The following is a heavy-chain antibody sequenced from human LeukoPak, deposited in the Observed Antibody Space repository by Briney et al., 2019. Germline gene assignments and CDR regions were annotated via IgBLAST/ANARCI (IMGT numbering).Heavy chain of an antibody. CDR1: GYTLTELS. Sequence: SVKVSCKVSGYTLTELSMHWVRQAPGKGLEWMGGFDPEDGETTYAQKFQGRVTMTEDTSTDTAYMELSSLRSEDTALYYCATWGAIDGFDIWGQGTMVTVSS. CDR2: FDPEDGET. V-gene: IGHV1-24*01. J-gene: IGHJ3*02. CDR3: ATWGAIDGFDI. D-gene: IGHD1-26*01.